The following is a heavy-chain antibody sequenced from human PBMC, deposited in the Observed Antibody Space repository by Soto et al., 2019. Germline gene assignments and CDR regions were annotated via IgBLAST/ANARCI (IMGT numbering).Heavy chain of an antibody. CDR2: VNPNSDDT. V-gene: IGHV1-2*02. J-gene: IGHJ4*02. D-gene: IGHD4-17*01. CDR3: ARRLLRYGDYDDY. Sequence: ASVKVSCKASGYIFTGYYIHWVRQAPGQGLEWLGGVNPNSDDTNYAQKFQGRVTMTRDTSITTAYMELSRLTSDDTAVYYCARRLLRYGDYDDYWGQGTPVTVSS. CDR1: GYIFTGYY.